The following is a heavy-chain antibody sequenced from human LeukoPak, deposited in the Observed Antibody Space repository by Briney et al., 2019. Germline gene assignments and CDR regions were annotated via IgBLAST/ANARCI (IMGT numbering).Heavy chain of an antibody. D-gene: IGHD3-22*01. CDR3: ARDDPPPPLYDSSGYYGY. CDR2: ISYDGSNK. Sequence: QPGRSLRLSCAASGFTFSSYAMHWVRQAPGKGLEWVAVISYDGSNKYYADSVKGRFTISRDNSKNTLYLQMNSLRAEDTAVYYCARDDPPPPLYDSSGYYGYWGQGTLVTVSS. J-gene: IGHJ4*02. CDR1: GFTFSSYA. V-gene: IGHV3-30-3*01.